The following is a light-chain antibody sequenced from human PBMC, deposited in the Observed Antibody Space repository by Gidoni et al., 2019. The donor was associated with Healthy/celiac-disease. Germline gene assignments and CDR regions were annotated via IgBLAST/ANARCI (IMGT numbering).Light chain of an antibody. CDR3: QQSYSTPRT. J-gene: IGKJ2*01. V-gene: IGKV1-39*01. CDR2: AAS. CDR1: QSISSY. Sequence: QSPSSLSASVGDRVTITCRASQSISSYLNWYQQKPGKAPKLLIYAASSLQSGVPSRFSGSGSGTDFTLTISSLQPEDFATYYCQQSYSTPRTFGQGTKLEIK.